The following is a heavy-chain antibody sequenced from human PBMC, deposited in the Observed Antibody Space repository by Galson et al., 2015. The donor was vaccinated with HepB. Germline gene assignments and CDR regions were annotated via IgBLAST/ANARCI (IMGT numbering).Heavy chain of an antibody. CDR2: ISSSSSFI. CDR3: ARDPERQQWAARTIEY. Sequence: SLRLSCAASGFTFSDYSMNWVRQAPGKGLEWVSSISSSSSFIYYADSVRGRFTISRDNSKNSLYLQMNSLRAEDTAVYYCARDPERQQWAARTIEYWGQGTLVTVSS. CDR1: GFTFSDYS. J-gene: IGHJ4*02. V-gene: IGHV3-21*01. D-gene: IGHD6-19*01.